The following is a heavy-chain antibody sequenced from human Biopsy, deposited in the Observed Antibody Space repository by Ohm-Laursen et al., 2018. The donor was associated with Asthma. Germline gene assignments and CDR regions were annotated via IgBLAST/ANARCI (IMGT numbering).Heavy chain of an antibody. J-gene: IGHJ3*02. Sequence: SLRLSCAASGFTFSNYAMSWVRQAPGKGLEWVSSITGNGGFTYYADSVKGRFTISRDKSENTLYLQMNSLRAEDTAVYYCARAYGGSFFSGSFDIWGQGTMVTVSS. CDR1: GFTFSNYA. V-gene: IGHV3-23*01. CDR2: ITGNGGFT. CDR3: ARAYGGSFFSGSFDI. D-gene: IGHD4-23*01.